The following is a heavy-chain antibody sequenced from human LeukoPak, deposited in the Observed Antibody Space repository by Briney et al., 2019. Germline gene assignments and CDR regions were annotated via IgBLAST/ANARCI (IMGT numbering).Heavy chain of an antibody. Sequence: SETLSLTCSVSGGSISNGDYYWGWIRQAPGKGLEWIGSIFYGGNNHYNPPLKSRATISVDTSKNQFSLKVTSVTAADAAMYYCARQLPTAAADTRGYFDYWGQGTVVTVSS. J-gene: IGHJ4*01. CDR1: GGSISNGDYY. V-gene: IGHV4-39*01. CDR2: IFYGGNN. D-gene: IGHD2-15*01. CDR3: ARQLPTAAADTRGYFDY.